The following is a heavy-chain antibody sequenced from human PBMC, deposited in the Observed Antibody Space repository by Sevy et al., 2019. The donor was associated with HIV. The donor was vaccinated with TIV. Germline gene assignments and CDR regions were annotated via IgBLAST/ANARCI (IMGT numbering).Heavy chain of an antibody. J-gene: IGHJ4*01. CDR1: GFTFSSYW. CDR2: IKQDGSEK. CDR3: ARKGALRSHSPSWRSSSRGLDFDY. D-gene: IGHD6-13*01. V-gene: IGHV3-7*01. Sequence: GGSLRLSCAASGFTFSSYWMSWVRQAPGKGLEWVANIKQDGSEKYYVDSVKGRFTISRDNAKNSLYLQMNSLRAEDTAVYYCARKGALRSHSPSWRSSSRGLDFDYWGHGTLVTVSS.